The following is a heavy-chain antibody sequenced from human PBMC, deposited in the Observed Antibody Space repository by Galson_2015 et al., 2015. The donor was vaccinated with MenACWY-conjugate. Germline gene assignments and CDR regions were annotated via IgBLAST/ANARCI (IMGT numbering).Heavy chain of an antibody. D-gene: IGHD3-10*01. J-gene: IGHJ4*02. CDR1: GFTFSSYS. CDR3: ARDDGLYGRELDY. V-gene: IGHV3-48*04. CDR2: ISSSSSTI. Sequence: SLRLSCAASGFTFSSYSMNWVRQAPGKGLEWVSYISSSSSTIYYADSVKGRFTISRDNAKNSLYLQMNSLRAEDTAVYYCARDDGLYGRELDYWGQGTLVTVSS.